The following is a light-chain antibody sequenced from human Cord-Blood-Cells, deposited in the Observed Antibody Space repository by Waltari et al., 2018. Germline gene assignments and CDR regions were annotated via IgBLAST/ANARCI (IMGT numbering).Light chain of an antibody. CDR2: KDS. V-gene: IGLV3-25*02. J-gene: IGLJ2*01. CDR3: QSADSSGTYVV. Sequence: SYELTQPPSVPVSPGQTARIPCSGDGVPKQAADWYQQKPGQAPVLVIYKDSERPSVIPERFSGSSSGTTVTLTISGVQAEDEADYYCQSADSSGTYVVFGGGTKLTVL. CDR1: GVPKQA.